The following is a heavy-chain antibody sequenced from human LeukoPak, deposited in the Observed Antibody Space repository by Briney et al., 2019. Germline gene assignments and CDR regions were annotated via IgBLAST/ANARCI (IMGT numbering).Heavy chain of an antibody. CDR1: GGTFSSYA. J-gene: IGHJ3*02. CDR2: TIPIFGTA. D-gene: IGHD4-11*01. CDR3: AREGGYSNYVFAFDI. Sequence: SVKVSCKASGGTFSSYAISWVRQAPGQGLEWMGGTIPIFGTANYAQKFQGRVTITTDESTSTAYMELSSLRSEDTAVYYCAREGGYSNYVFAFDIWGQGTMVTVSS. V-gene: IGHV1-69*05.